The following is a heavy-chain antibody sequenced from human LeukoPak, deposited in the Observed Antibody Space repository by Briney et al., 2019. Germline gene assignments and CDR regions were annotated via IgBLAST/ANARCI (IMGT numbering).Heavy chain of an antibody. CDR2: MNPNSGNT. V-gene: IGHV1-8*03. CDR1: GYTFTSYD. J-gene: IGHJ6*03. CDR3: AREARIAAAGTYYYYYYMDV. D-gene: IGHD6-13*01. Sequence: GASVKVSCKASGYTFTSYDVNWVRQATGQGLEWMGWMNPNSGNTGYAQKFQGRVTITRNTSISTAYMELSSLRSEDTAVYYCAREARIAAAGTYYYYYYMDVWGKGTTVTVSS.